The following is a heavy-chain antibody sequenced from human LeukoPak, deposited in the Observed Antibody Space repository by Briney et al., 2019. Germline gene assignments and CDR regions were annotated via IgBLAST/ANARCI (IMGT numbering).Heavy chain of an antibody. V-gene: IGHV3-23*01. CDR1: GFTFSSYA. D-gene: IGHD4-17*01. J-gene: IGHJ5*02. CDR2: ISGSGGST. CDR3: AKREYGDYNNWFDP. Sequence: PGGSLRLSCAASGFTFSSYAMSWVRQAPGKGLEWVSAISGSGGSTYYADSVKGGFTISRDNSKNTLYLQMNSLRAEDTAVYYCAKREYGDYNNWFDPWGQGTLVTVSS.